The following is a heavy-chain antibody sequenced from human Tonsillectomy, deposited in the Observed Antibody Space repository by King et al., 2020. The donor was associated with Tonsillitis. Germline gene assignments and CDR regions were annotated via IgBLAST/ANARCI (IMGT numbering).Heavy chain of an antibody. D-gene: IGHD2-15*01. CDR2: IRWNIGAI. CDR1: GFSFDDYA. Sequence: VQLVESGGGLVQPGGSLRISGAASGFSFDDYAMHWVRQAPGKGLEWVSGIRWNIGAISYADSVKGRFTISRDNPKSSLYLQINRLIGEDTAFYYWARDDCRAGSCSSFYFDYWGQGTLVTVSS. V-gene: IGHV3-9*01. J-gene: IGHJ4*02. CDR3: ARDDCRAGSCSSFYFDY.